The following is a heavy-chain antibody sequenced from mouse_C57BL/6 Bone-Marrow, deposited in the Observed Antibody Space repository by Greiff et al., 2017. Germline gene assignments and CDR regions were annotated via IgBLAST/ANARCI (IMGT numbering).Heavy chain of an antibody. Sequence: VQLQQSGAELVKPGASVKLSCKASGYTFTSYWMQWVKQRPGQGLEWIGEIDPSDSYTNYNQKFKGKATLTVDTSSSTAYMQLSSLTSEDSAVYYCAIYYDFDYWGQGTTLTVSS. V-gene: IGHV1-50*01. CDR2: IDPSDSYT. CDR3: AIYYDFDY. J-gene: IGHJ2*01. D-gene: IGHD1-1*01. CDR1: GYTFTSYW.